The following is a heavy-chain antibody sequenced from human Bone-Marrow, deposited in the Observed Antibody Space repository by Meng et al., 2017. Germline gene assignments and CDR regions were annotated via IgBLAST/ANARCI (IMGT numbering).Heavy chain of an antibody. CDR2: IYTSGST. Sequence: SETLSLTCTVSGGSISSYYWSWIRQPAGKGLEWIGRIYTSGSTNYNPSLKSRVTMSVDTSKNQFSLKLSSVTAADTAVYYCARDIYDSSGPVQPGVYYFDYWGQGTLVTVSS. V-gene: IGHV4-4*07. CDR3: ARDIYDSSGPVQPGVYYFDY. J-gene: IGHJ4*02. CDR1: GGSISSYY. D-gene: IGHD3-22*01.